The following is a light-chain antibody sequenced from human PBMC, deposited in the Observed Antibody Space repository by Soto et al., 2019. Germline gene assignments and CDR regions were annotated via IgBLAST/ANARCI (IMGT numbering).Light chain of an antibody. CDR1: QILLDSDDGNTY. V-gene: IGKV2-40*01. CDR3: MQRIEFPLT. CDR2: TVS. J-gene: IGKJ4*01. Sequence: DIVMTHTPLSLPVTPVDPAPISFMSSQILLDSDDGNTYLDWYLQKPGQSPQLLIYTVSYRASGVPDRFSGSGSGTDFTLKISRVEAEDVGVYYCMQRIEFPLTFGGGTKV.